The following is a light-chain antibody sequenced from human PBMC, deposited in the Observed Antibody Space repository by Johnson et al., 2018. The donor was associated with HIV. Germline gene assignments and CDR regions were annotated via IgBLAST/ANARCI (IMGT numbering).Light chain of an antibody. V-gene: IGLV1-51*02. J-gene: IGLJ1*01. CDR1: SSNIGNNY. CDR3: GTWDSSLSALYV. CDR2: ENN. Sequence: QSALTQPPSVSAAPGQKVTISCSGSSSNIGNNYVSWYQQLPGTAPKLLIYENNKRPSGIPDRFSGSKSGTSATLGITGLQTGDEADYDCGTWDSSLSALYVFGTGTKVTVL.